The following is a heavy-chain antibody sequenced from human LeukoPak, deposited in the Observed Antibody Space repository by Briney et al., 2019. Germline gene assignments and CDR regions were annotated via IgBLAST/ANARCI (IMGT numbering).Heavy chain of an antibody. CDR1: GGSFSGYY. CDR3: ARRSLWSGYYKDY. V-gene: IGHV4-34*01. Sequence: SETLSLTCAVYGGSFSGYYWSWIRQPPGKGLEWIGEINHSGSTNYNPSLKSRVTISVDTSKNQFSLKLSSVTAADTAVYYCARRSLWSGYYKDYWGQGTLVTVSS. CDR2: INHSGST. J-gene: IGHJ4*02. D-gene: IGHD3-3*01.